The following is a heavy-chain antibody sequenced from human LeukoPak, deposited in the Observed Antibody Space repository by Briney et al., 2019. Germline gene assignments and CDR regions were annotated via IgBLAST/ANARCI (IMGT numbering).Heavy chain of an antibody. J-gene: IGHJ6*02. V-gene: IGHV4-4*07. CDR3: ARAQLYCSSTSCYTPLDAYYYYGMDV. D-gene: IGHD2-2*02. CDR1: GGSISSHY. Sequence: PSETLSLTCTVSGGSISSHYWSWIRQPAGKGLEWIGRIYSSGTTNNNPSLKSRVTMSIDTSKNQFSLKLSSVTAADTAVYYCARAQLYCSSTSCYTPLDAYYYYGMDVWGQGTTVTVSS. CDR2: IYSSGTT.